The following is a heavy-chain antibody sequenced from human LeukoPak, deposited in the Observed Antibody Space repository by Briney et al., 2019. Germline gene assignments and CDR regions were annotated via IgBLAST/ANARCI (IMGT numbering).Heavy chain of an antibody. Sequence: SVKVSCKASGGTFSSYAISWVRQAPGQGLEWMGGIIPIFGTANYAQKFQGRVTITADESTSTAYMELSSLRSEDTAVYYCASGIWFGDPYYYYYMDVWGKGTTVTISS. CDR3: ASGIWFGDPYYYYYMDV. V-gene: IGHV1-69*13. D-gene: IGHD3-10*01. J-gene: IGHJ6*03. CDR1: GGTFSSYA. CDR2: IIPIFGTA.